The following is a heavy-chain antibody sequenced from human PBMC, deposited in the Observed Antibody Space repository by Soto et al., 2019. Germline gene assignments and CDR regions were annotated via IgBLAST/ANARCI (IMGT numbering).Heavy chain of an antibody. Sequence: PGGSLRLSCAASGFTFSSYAMHWVRQAPGKGLEWVAVISYDGSNEYYADSVKGRFTISRDNSKNTLYLQMNSLRAEDTAVYYCARVSPRYSYGIDNWFDPWGQGTLVTVSS. D-gene: IGHD5-18*01. J-gene: IGHJ5*02. V-gene: IGHV3-30-3*01. CDR1: GFTFSSYA. CDR2: ISYDGSNE. CDR3: ARVSPRYSYGIDNWFDP.